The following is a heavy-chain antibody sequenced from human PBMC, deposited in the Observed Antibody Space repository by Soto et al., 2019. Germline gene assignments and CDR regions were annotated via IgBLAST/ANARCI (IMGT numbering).Heavy chain of an antibody. V-gene: IGHV4-4*07. Sequence: PSETLSLTCTVSGGSISSYYWSWIRQPAGKGLEWIGRIYTSGGTNYNPSLKSRVTMSVDTSKNQFSLKLSSVTAADTAVYYCARVVDSSGYSYYFDYWGQGTLVTVSS. J-gene: IGHJ4*02. CDR1: GGSISSYY. CDR3: ARVVDSSGYSYYFDY. D-gene: IGHD3-22*01. CDR2: IYTSGGT.